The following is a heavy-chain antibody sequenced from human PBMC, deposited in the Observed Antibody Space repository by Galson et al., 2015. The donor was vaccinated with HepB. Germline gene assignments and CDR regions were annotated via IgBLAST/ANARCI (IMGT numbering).Heavy chain of an antibody. Sequence: SLRLSCAASGFTFSSYAMSWVRRAPGKGLEWVSYICFSYSIIYYADSVKGRCTISWDNVKNALYLQMNILRAEDTAVYYCARATLGWFDPWGQGNLVTVSS. D-gene: IGHD2/OR15-2a*01. J-gene: IGHJ5*02. V-gene: IGHV3-48*04. CDR3: ARATLGWFDP. CDR1: GFTFSSYA. CDR2: ICFSYSII.